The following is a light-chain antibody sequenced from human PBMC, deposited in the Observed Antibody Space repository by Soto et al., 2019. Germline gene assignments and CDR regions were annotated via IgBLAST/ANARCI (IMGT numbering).Light chain of an antibody. J-gene: IGLJ2*01. CDR2: GNT. CDR3: QSYDTGLSGPVV. Sequence: QSVLTQPPSLSGAPGQNIIISCTGGGSNIGAGFDVHWYQQLPGTAPKLLIYGNTNRPSGVPDRFSGSKSGTSASLVITGLHAEDEADYYCQSYDTGLSGPVVFGGGTKVTVL. V-gene: IGLV1-40*01. CDR1: GSNIGAGFD.